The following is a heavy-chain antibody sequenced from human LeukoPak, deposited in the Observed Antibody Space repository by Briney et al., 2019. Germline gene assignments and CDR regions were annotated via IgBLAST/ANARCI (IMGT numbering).Heavy chain of an antibody. Sequence: GASVKVSCKASGYTFTGYYMHWVRQAPGQGLEWMGWINPNSGGTNYAQKFQGRVTMTRDTSISTAYMELSRLRSDDTAVYYYARVSYYDSSGYGYWGQGTLVTVSS. J-gene: IGHJ4*02. V-gene: IGHV1-2*02. CDR3: ARVSYYDSSGYGY. CDR1: GYTFTGYY. D-gene: IGHD3-22*01. CDR2: INPNSGGT.